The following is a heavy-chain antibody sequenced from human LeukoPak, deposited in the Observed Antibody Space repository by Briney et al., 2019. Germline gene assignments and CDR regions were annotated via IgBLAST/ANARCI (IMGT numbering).Heavy chain of an antibody. J-gene: IGHJ4*02. Sequence: GGSLRLSCAASGFTFSSYGMSWVRQAPGKGLEGVSAISGSGGSTYYADSVKGRFTISRDNAKTSLYLQMNSLRDEDTAVYYCARDLSGVTGYTYGRGIDYWGQGTLVTVSS. CDR1: GFTFSSYG. CDR3: ARDLSGVTGYTYGRGIDY. V-gene: IGHV3-23*01. CDR2: ISGSGGST. D-gene: IGHD5-18*01.